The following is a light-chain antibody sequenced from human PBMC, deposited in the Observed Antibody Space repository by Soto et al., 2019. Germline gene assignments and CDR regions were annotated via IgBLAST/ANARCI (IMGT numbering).Light chain of an antibody. Sequence: DIQMTQSPSTLSASVGDRVTITCRASQSISSWLAWYQQKPGKAPKLLIYDASSLESGVPPRFSGSGSGTDFTLTISGLQPNDFATYYCQQYNTYSRTFGQGTKVDIK. J-gene: IGKJ1*01. V-gene: IGKV1-5*01. CDR3: QQYNTYSRT. CDR1: QSISSW. CDR2: DAS.